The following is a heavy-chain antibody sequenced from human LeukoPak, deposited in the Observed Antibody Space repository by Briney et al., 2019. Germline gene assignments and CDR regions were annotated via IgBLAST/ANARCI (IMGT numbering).Heavy chain of an antibody. CDR1: GGSIRSYY. V-gene: IGHV4-59*01. CDR2: IYYSGST. J-gene: IGHJ4*02. D-gene: IGHD3-22*01. CDR3: AVSSGYFGAFDY. Sequence: SETLSLTCTVSGGSIRSYYWSWIRQPPGKGLEWIAYIYYSGSTNYNPSLKSRVTISVDTSKNQFSLKLSSVTAADTAVYYCAVSSGYFGAFDYWGQGTLVTVSS.